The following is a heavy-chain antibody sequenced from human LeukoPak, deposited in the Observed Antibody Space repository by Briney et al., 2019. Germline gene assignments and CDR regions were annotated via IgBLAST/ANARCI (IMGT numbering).Heavy chain of an antibody. CDR2: INHSGST. CDR3: ARAAAIAAAFDY. V-gene: IGHV4-34*01. CDR1: GGSFSGYY. J-gene: IGHJ4*02. D-gene: IGHD6-13*01. Sequence: SETLSLTCAVYGGSFSGYYWSWIRQPPGKGLEWIGEINHSGSTNYNPSLKSRVTISVDTSKNQFSLKLSSGTAADTAVYYCARAAAIAAAFDYWGQGTLVTVSS.